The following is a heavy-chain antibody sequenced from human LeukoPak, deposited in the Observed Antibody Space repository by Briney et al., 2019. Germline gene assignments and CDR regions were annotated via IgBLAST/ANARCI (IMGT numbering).Heavy chain of an antibody. V-gene: IGHV3-7*04. CDR2: IKKDGSEK. CDR3: VGGSGWLPDY. J-gene: IGHJ4*02. D-gene: IGHD6-19*01. CDR1: GFTFSSYW. Sequence: GESLKISCAASGFTFSSYWMNWVRQAPGKGLEWVANIKKDGSEKYYVDSAKGRFTISRDNAKNSLYLQMNSLRADDTAVYYCVGGSGWLPDYWGQGTLVTVSS.